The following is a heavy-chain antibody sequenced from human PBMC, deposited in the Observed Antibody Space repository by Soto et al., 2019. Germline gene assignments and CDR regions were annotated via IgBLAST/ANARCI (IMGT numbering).Heavy chain of an antibody. V-gene: IGHV4-31*03. CDR1: GGSITTGGYY. D-gene: IGHD2-15*01. Sequence: PSETLSLTCTVSGGSITTGGYYWSWIRQLPGKGLEWIRHRYYSESTYYNPSLKSRVSISLDTSKNQFSLKLSFVTAADTAMYYSGRAKCSCGSCYVWSLDYWGQGTLVTVSS. CDR3: GRAKCSCGSCYVWSLDY. J-gene: IGHJ4*02. CDR2: RYYSEST.